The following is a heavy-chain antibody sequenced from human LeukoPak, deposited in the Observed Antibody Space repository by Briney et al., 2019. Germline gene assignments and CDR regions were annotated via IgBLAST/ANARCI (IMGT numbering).Heavy chain of an antibody. Sequence: GGSLRLSCAASGFTVSSNYMTWVRQAPGKGLEWVSLIYSGGSTYYADSVKGRFTISRDNAKNSLYLQMNSLRAEDTAVYYCASRMATEAFDYWGQGTLVTVSS. D-gene: IGHD5-24*01. CDR1: GFTVSSNY. V-gene: IGHV3-53*01. CDR2: IYSGGST. J-gene: IGHJ4*02. CDR3: ASRMATEAFDY.